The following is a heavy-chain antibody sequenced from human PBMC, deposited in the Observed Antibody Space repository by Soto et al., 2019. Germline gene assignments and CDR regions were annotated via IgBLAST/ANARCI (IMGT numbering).Heavy chain of an antibody. J-gene: IGHJ6*02. CDR1: AFTFSDHY. CDR3: ARGHHSMDV. V-gene: IGHV3-11*06. Sequence: PGGSLRLSCADSAFTFSDHYTSWIRQAPGKGLEWISYINPSSSYTHYADSVKGRFTISRDNGGNALYLQMNSLRAEDTALYYGARGHHSMDVWGQGARVTVSS. CDR2: INPSSSYT.